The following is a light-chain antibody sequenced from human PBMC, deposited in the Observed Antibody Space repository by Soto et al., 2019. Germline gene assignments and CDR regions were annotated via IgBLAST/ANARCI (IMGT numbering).Light chain of an antibody. CDR2: EVS. V-gene: IGLV2-23*02. Sequence: QSVLTQPASVSGSPGQSITISCTGTSSDVGSYNLVSWYQHHPGKAPKVLIYEVSKRPSGVSDHFSGSKSGNTASLTISGLQAEDEADYYCCSYGGSSTLVFGGGTKVTVL. CDR1: SSDVGSYNL. CDR3: CSYGGSSTLV. J-gene: IGLJ3*02.